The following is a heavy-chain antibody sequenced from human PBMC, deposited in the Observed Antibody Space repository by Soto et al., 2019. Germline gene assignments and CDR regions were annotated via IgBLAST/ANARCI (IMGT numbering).Heavy chain of an antibody. CDR3: ARLTLAYYYGSGTGVFDY. Sequence: KISCKGSGYSFTRFWIGWVRQMHGKGLEWMGIIYPGDSDTRYSPSFQGQVTISADKSISTAYLQWSSLKASDTAMYYCARLTLAYYYGSGTGVFDYWGQGTLVTVSS. J-gene: IGHJ4*02. CDR2: IYPGDSDT. CDR1: GYSFTRFW. D-gene: IGHD3-10*01. V-gene: IGHV5-51*01.